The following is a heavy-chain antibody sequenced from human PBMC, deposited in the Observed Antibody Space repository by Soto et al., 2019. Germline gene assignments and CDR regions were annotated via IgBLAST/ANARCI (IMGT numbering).Heavy chain of an antibody. CDR2: IYPGDSDP. D-gene: IGHD1-26*01. CDR1: GYSFTTYW. V-gene: IGHV5-51*01. CDR3: ARHVSAVGATKSAFDI. Sequence: EVQLVQSGAEVKKPGESLKISCEGSGYSFTTYWIGWVRQMPGKGLEWMGIIYPGDSDPRYSPSFQGQVTISADKAISTAYLQWSSLKASDTAMYYCARHVSAVGATKSAFDIWGQGTMVTVSS. J-gene: IGHJ3*02.